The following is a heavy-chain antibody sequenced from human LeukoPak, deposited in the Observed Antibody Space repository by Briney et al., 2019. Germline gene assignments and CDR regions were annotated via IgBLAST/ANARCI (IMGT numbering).Heavy chain of an antibody. D-gene: IGHD6-19*01. Sequence: SETLSLTCAVYGGSFSGYYWSWIRQPPGKGLEWIGEINHSGSTNYNPSLKSRVTISVDTSKNQFSLKLSSVTAADTAVYYCARGSRGWYLLRTEYFRHWGQGTLVTVSS. CDR1: GGSFSGYY. CDR3: ARGSRGWYLLRTEYFRH. J-gene: IGHJ1*01. CDR2: INHSGST. V-gene: IGHV4-34*01.